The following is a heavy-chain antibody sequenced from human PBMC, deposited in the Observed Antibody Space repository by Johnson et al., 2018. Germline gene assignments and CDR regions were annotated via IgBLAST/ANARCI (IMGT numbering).Heavy chain of an antibody. D-gene: IGHD1-26*01. J-gene: IGHJ3*02. CDR2: INPNGGST. V-gene: IGHV1-46*01. CDR3: ARPVGLTDAFDI. Sequence: QLVESGAEVKKPGASVTVSCKTSGYTFTNYYIHWVRQAPGQGLEWLAMINPNGGSTRYARQFQARITLTRDTSTGTVYLDMTSLKNDDTAFYYCARPVGLTDAFDIWGQGTMVTVSS. CDR1: GYTFTNYY.